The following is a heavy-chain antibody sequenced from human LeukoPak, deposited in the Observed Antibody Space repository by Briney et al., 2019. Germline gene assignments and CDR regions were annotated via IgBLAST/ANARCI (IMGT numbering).Heavy chain of an antibody. CDR2: ISYDGSNK. Sequence: PGGSLRLSCAASGFTFSSYGMHWVRQAPGKGLEWVAVISYDGSNKYYADSVKGRFTISGDTSKNTLYLQMNSLRAEDTAVYYCARGPMVRGVIGYNWFDPWGQGTLVTVSS. D-gene: IGHD3-10*01. CDR1: GFTFSSYG. J-gene: IGHJ5*02. V-gene: IGHV3-30*03. CDR3: ARGPMVRGVIGYNWFDP.